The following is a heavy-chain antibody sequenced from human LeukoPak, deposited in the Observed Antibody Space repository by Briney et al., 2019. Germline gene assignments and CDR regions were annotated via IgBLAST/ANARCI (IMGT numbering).Heavy chain of an antibody. CDR1: GGSLGPCYY. CDR3: ARVGYYDSSGYYLDY. J-gene: IGHJ4*02. CDR2: FYYGGTT. Sequence: PSETLSLTCTVSGGSLGPCYYWGWIRQPPGKGLEWIGTFYYGGTTFYSPSLKSRVTISGDTSKDQFSLKLSSVTAADTAVYYCARVGYYDSSGYYLDYWGQGTLVTVSS. D-gene: IGHD3-22*01. V-gene: IGHV4-39*01.